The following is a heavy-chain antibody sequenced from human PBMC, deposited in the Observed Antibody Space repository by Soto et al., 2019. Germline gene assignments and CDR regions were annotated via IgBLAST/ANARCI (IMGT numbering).Heavy chain of an antibody. D-gene: IGHD6-19*01. J-gene: IGHJ5*01. Sequence: SETLSLTCTVSGGSISSYYWSWIRQPPGKGLEWVGYIYYNGNTDYNPSLKSRVTMSVDTSKNQFSLKLTSVTAADTAVYFCARGGWSVDSWGRGILVTVSS. CDR3: ARGGWSVDS. CDR2: IYYNGNT. CDR1: GGSISSYY. V-gene: IGHV4-59*01.